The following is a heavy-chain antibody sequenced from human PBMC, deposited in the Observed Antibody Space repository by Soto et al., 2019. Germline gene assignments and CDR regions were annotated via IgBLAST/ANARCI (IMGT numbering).Heavy chain of an antibody. Sequence: KSSETLSLTCIVSGGSVSSGSYYWSWIRQPPGKGLEWIGYIYYSGSTNYNPSLKSRVTISVDTSKNQFSLKLSSVTAAGTAVYYCARAPGDFWSGSAVPYFDYWGQGTLVTVSS. V-gene: IGHV4-61*01. J-gene: IGHJ4*02. CDR1: GGSVSSGSYY. D-gene: IGHD3-3*01. CDR3: ARAPGDFWSGSAVPYFDY. CDR2: IYYSGST.